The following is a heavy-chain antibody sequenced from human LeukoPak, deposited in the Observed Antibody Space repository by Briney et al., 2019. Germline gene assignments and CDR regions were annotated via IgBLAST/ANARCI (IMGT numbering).Heavy chain of an antibody. D-gene: IGHD3-22*01. CDR3: AKDPDNYYDSSGYYNGSGY. CDR2: ISGSGGST. Sequence: GGSLRLSCAASGFTFSSYAMSWVRQAPGKGLEWVSAISGSGGSTYYADSVKGRFTISRDNSKNTLYLQMNSLRAEDTAVYYCAKDPDNYYDSSGYYNGSGYWGQGTLVTVSS. V-gene: IGHV3-23*01. J-gene: IGHJ4*02. CDR1: GFTFSSYA.